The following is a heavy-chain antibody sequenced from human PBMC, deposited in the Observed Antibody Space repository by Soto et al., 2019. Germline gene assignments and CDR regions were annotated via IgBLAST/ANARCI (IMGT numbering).Heavy chain of an antibody. J-gene: IGHJ6*02. CDR2: ISGSGGST. Sequence: HPGGSLRLSCAASGFTFSSYAMSWVRQAPGKGLEWVSAISGSGGSTYYADSVKGRFTISRDNSKNTLYLQMNSLRAEDTAVYYCAKEDIVVVPAAREFYGMDVWGQGTTVTVSS. CDR1: GFTFSSYA. D-gene: IGHD2-2*01. V-gene: IGHV3-23*01. CDR3: AKEDIVVVPAAREFYGMDV.